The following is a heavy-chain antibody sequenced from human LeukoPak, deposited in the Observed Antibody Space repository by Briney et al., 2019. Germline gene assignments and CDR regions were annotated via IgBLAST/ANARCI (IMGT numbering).Heavy chain of an antibody. CDR2: INQDGSEK. V-gene: IGHV3-7*01. D-gene: IGHD3-10*01. J-gene: IGHJ6*02. CDR3: AKQGVTLVRGILSYGMDV. CDR1: EFSVNYW. Sequence: AGGSLRLSCAASEFSVNYWMTWVRQAPGKALEWVANINQDGSEKYYVDSVKGRFTISRDNAKKSLWLQMNSLRAEDTAVYYCAKQGVTLVRGILSYGMDVWGQGTSVSVSS.